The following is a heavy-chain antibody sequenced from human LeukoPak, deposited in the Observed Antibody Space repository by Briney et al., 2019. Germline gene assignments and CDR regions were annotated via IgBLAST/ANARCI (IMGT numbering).Heavy chain of an antibody. J-gene: IGHJ4*02. V-gene: IGHV4-34*01. CDR3: ARRRTNLLTAMVDY. CDR1: GGSFSGYY. Sequence: SETLSLTCAVYGGSFSGYYWSWLRQPPGKGLEWIGEINHSGSTNYNPSLKSRVTISVDTSKNQFSLKLSSVTAADTAVYYCARRRTNLLTAMVDYWGQGTLVTVSS. CDR2: INHSGST. D-gene: IGHD5-18*01.